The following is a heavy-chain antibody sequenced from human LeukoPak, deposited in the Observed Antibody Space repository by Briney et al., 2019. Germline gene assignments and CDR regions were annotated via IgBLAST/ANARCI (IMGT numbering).Heavy chain of an antibody. CDR2: INPNSGGT. D-gene: IGHD3-22*01. V-gene: IGHV1-2*02. CDR3: ARSTMIVVVPTY. J-gene: IGHJ4*02. Sequence: ASVKVSCKASGDTFTGYYMHWVRQAPGQGLEWMGWINPNSGGTNYAQKFQGRVTMTRDTSISTAYMELSRLRSDDTAVYYCARSTMIVVVPTYWGQGTLVTVSS. CDR1: GDTFTGYY.